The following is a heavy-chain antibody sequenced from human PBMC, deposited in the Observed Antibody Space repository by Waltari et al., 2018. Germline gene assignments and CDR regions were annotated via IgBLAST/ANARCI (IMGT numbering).Heavy chain of an antibody. D-gene: IGHD4-17*01. CDR1: GFTFNDTW. CDR2: IKSKIDGETT. J-gene: IGHJ4*02. V-gene: IGHV3-15*01. Sequence: EVHLVESGGGLVKPGGSLRLSCAASGFTFNDTWLSWVRQAPGRGGRQATGKGLEGSGRIKSKIDGETTDYAAPVKGRVTISRDDLKNTLYLQMNSLQTEDTALYYCTTGLTLPGDFDDYWGQATRVTVSS. CDR3: TTGLTLPGDFDDY.